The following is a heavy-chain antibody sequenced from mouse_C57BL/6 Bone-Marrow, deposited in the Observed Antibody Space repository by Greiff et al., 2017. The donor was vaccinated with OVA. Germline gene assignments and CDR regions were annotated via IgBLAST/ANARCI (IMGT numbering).Heavy chain of an antibody. Sequence: EVKLQQSGPVLVKPGASVKMSCKASGYTFTDYYMNWVKQSHGKSLEWIGVINPYNGGTSYNQKFKGKATLTVDTSSSTAYRELNSLTSEDSAVYYCARRLLYYGSSYWYFDVWGTGTTVTVSS. CDR2: INPYNGGT. D-gene: IGHD1-1*01. V-gene: IGHV1-19*01. CDR1: GYTFTDYY. J-gene: IGHJ1*03. CDR3: ARRLLYYGSSYWYFDV.